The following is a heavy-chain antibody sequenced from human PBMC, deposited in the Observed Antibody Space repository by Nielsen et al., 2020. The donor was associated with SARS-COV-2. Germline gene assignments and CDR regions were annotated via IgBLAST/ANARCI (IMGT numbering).Heavy chain of an antibody. J-gene: IGHJ4*02. Sequence: VRQMPGKGLEWVANIKEDGTERNYVDSVKGRFTISRDNAKNSLFLQMSSLRAEDTAIYYCARGGFAYGLWGQGTLVTVSS. D-gene: IGHD3-10*01. CDR3: ARGGFAYGL. CDR2: IKEDGTER. V-gene: IGHV3-7*05.